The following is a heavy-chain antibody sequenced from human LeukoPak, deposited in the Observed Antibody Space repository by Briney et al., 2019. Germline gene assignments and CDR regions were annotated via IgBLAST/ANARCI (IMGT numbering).Heavy chain of an antibody. CDR3: ARHGVRGVIIEDY. J-gene: IGHJ4*02. CDR1: GYRFTSYW. V-gene: IGHV5-51*01. D-gene: IGHD3-10*01. Sequence: GEXXKISFKGSGYRFTSYWIGWVRPMPGKGLEWMGIIYPGDSDTRYSTSFQGQGTISADKSISTAYLQWSSLKASDTAMYYCARHGVRGVIIEDYWGQGTLVTVSS. CDR2: IYPGDSDT.